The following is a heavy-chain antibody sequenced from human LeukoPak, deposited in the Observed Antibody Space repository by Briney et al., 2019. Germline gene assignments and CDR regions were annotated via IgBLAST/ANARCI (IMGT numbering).Heavy chain of an antibody. V-gene: IGHV1-2*02. CDR3: ARTNGERITIFGVVTSYYYYMDV. CDR2: INPNSGGT. J-gene: IGHJ6*03. D-gene: IGHD3-3*01. Sequence: ASVKVSCKASGYTFTGYYMHWVRQAPGQGLEWMGWINPNSGGTSYAQKFQGRVTMTRDTSISTAYMELSRLRSDGTAVYYCARTNGERITIFGVVTSYYYYMDVWGKGTTVTVSS. CDR1: GYTFTGYY.